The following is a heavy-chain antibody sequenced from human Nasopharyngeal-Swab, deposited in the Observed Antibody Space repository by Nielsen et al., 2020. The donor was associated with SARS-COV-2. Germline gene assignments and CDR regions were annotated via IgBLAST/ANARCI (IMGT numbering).Heavy chain of an antibody. Sequence: SGTLSLTCAVFGGSFSGNYWSWIRQPPGKGLEWIGEINHSGSTNYNPSLKRRVTISIDTSKNQLSLKLSSVTAADTAVYYCARFPYDSWVNGMDVWGQGTTVTVSS. CDR2: INHSGST. CDR3: ARFPYDSWVNGMDV. CDR1: GGSFSGNY. J-gene: IGHJ6*02. D-gene: IGHD3-22*01. V-gene: IGHV4-34*01.